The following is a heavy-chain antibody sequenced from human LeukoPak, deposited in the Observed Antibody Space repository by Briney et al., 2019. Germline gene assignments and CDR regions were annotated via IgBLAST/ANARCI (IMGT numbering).Heavy chain of an antibody. J-gene: IGHJ4*02. V-gene: IGHV1-69*13. Sequence: EASVKVSCKASGGTFSSYAISWVRQAPGQGLEWLGGIIPTFGTANYAQKFQGRVTITADESTSTAYMELSSLRSEDTAVYYCARDLSGSFSGYSSGWSYFDYWGQGTLVTVSS. D-gene: IGHD6-19*01. CDR1: GGTFSSYA. CDR3: ARDLSGSFSGYSSGWSYFDY. CDR2: IIPTFGTA.